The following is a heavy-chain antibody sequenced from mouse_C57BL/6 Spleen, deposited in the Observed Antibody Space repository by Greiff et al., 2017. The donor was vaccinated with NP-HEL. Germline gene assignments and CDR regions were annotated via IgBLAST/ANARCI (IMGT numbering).Heavy chain of an antibody. CDR2: INPSSGYT. CDR3: ARKSTRASY. D-gene: IGHD3-1*01. V-gene: IGHV1-4*01. Sequence: VQLQQSGADLVKPGASVKMSCKASGYTFTSYTMHWVKQRPGQGLEWIGYINPSSGYTKYNQKFKDKATLTADKSSSTAYMQLSSLTSADSAVYYCARKSTRASYWGQGTTRTVSS. J-gene: IGHJ2*01. CDR1: GYTFTSYT.